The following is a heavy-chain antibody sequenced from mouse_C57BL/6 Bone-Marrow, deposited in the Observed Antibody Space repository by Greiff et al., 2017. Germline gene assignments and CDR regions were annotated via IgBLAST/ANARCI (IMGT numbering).Heavy chain of an antibody. V-gene: IGHV1-80*01. CDR1: GYAFSSYW. CDR2: IYPGDGDT. J-gene: IGHJ2*01. Sequence: VQLQQSGASVKISCKASGYAFSSYWMNWVKQRPGKGLEWIGQIYPGDGDTNYNGKFKGKATLTADKSSSTAYMQLSSLTSEDSAVYFCARSFYYGREGGFDYWGQGTTLTVSS. CDR3: ARSFYYGREGGFDY. D-gene: IGHD1-1*01.